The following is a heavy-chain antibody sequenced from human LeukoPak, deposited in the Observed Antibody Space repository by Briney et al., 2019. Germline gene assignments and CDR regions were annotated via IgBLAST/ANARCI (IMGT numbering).Heavy chain of an antibody. CDR2: ISYDGSNK. D-gene: IGHD6-13*01. V-gene: IGHV3-30*01. J-gene: IGHJ4*02. Sequence: GGSLRLSCAASGFTFSSYAMHWVRQAPGKGLEWVAVISYDGSNKYYADSVKGRFTISRDNSKNTLYLQMNSLRAEDTAVYYCARDRDSSSWYEYGCWGQGTLVTVSS. CDR1: GFTFSSYA. CDR3: ARDRDSSSWYEYGC.